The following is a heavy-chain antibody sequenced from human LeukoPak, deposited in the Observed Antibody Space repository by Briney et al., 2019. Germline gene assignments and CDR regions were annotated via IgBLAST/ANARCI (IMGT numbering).Heavy chain of an antibody. CDR2: ISYDGSNK. D-gene: IGHD3-22*01. J-gene: IGHJ4*02. Sequence: GSLRLSCAASGFTFSSYAMHWVRQTPGKGLEWVAVISYDGSNKYYADSVKGRFTISRDNSKNTLYLQMNSLRAEDTAVYYCAAGGYYYDSSAYYDGPPFFDYGGQGTLVTVSS. V-gene: IGHV3-30*04. CDR3: AAGGYYYDSSAYYDGPPFFDY. CDR1: GFTFSSYA.